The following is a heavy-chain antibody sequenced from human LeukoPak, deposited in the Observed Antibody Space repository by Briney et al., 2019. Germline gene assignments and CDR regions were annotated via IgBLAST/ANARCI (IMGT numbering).Heavy chain of an antibody. CDR3: ARDILPSGYWGSGYYYMDV. CDR1: GYSISSGYY. J-gene: IGHJ6*03. D-gene: IGHD3-22*01. V-gene: IGHV3-11*04. CDR2: ISSSGSTT. Sequence: LSLTCTVSGYSISSGYYWGWIRQPPGKGLEWVSYISSSGSTTYYADSVKGRFTISRDNAKNSLYLQMNSLRAEDTAVYYCARDILPSGYWGSGYYYMDVWGKGTTVTVSS.